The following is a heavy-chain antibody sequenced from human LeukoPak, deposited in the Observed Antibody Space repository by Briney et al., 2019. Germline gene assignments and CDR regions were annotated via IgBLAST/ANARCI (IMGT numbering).Heavy chain of an antibody. D-gene: IGHD5-18*01. CDR1: GGSISSSSYY. CDR3: ALRDTAMVSFDY. J-gene: IGHJ4*02. V-gene: IGHV4-39*07. Sequence: TSETLSLTCTVSGGSISSSSYYWGWVRQPPGKGLEWIGSINYSGSTYYNPSLKSRVTISVDTSKNQFSLKLSSVTAADTAVYYCALRDTAMVSFDYWGQGTLVTVSS. CDR2: INYSGST.